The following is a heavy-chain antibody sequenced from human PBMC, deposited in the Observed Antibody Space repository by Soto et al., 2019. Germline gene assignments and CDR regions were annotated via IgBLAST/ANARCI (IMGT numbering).Heavy chain of an antibody. Sequence: SVKVSCKASGGTFSSYAISWVRQAPGQGLEWMGGIIPIFGTANYAQKFQGRVTITADESTSTAYMELSSLRSEDTAVYYCARGEFGSHYYDSSGYYPFDYWGPGTLGTVSS. CDR2: IIPIFGTA. V-gene: IGHV1-69*13. CDR1: GGTFSSYA. D-gene: IGHD3-22*01. CDR3: ARGEFGSHYYDSSGYYPFDY. J-gene: IGHJ4*02.